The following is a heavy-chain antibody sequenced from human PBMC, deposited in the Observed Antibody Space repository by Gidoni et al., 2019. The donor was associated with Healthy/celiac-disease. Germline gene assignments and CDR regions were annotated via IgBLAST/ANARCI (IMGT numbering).Heavy chain of an antibody. CDR2: IYSSGSP. V-gene: IGHV4-31*03. Sequence: QVQLQEPGPGLVKPSQTLSPTSPVPGGSISSGGYYWSWIRQHPGKGLEWIGYIYSSGSPHYNPSLKSRVTISVDTSKNQFSLKLSSVTAADTAVYYCASSRITSFEVVTPYYFDYWGRGTLVTVSS. CDR1: GGSISSGGYY. J-gene: IGHJ4*02. CDR3: ASSRITSFEVVTPYYFDY. D-gene: IGHD3-3*01.